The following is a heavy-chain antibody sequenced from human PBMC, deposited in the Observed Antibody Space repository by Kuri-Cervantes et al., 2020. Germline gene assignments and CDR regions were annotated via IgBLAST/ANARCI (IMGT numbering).Heavy chain of an antibody. V-gene: IGHV4-34*01. D-gene: IGHD2-15*01. CDR2: INHSGST. CDR3: ASSKCSGGSCYSGGVFDY. J-gene: IGHJ4*02. CDR1: GGSFSGYY. Sequence: SETLSLTCAVYGGSFSGYYWSWIRQPPGKGLEWIGEINHSGSTNYNPSLKSRVTISVDTSKNQFSLKLSSVTAADTAAYYCASSKCSGGSCYSGGVFDYWGQGTLVTVSS.